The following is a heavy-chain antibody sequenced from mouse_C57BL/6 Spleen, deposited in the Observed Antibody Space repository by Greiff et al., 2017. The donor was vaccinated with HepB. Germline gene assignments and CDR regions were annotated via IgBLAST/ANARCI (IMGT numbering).Heavy chain of an antibody. CDR1: GYTFTSYW. CDR3: ARGGGNPSYWYFDV. Sequence: VQLQQPGAELVRPGSSVKLSCKASGYTFTSYWMHWVKQRPIQGLEWIGNIDPSDSETHYNQKFKDKATLTVDKSSSTAYMQLSSLTSEDSSVYYCARGGGNPSYWYFDVWGTGTTVTVSS. V-gene: IGHV1-52*01. CDR2: IDPSDSET. D-gene: IGHD2-1*01. J-gene: IGHJ1*03.